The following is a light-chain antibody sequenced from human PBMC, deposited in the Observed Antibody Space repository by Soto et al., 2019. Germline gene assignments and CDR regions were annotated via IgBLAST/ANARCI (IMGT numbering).Light chain of an antibody. V-gene: IGKV3-20*01. CDR1: QSVSNNY. CDR3: QHYNSCPRTWT. Sequence: EIVLTQSPGTLSLSPGERATLSCRASQSVSNNYLAWYQQKPGQAPRLLIYGASNRATGIPDRFSGSGSGTEFTLTISSLQSEDFAVYHCQHYNSCPRTWTFGQGTKVDIK. CDR2: GAS. J-gene: IGKJ1*01.